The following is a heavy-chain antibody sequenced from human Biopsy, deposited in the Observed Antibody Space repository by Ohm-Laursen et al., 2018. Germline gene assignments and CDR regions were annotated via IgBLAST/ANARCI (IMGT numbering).Heavy chain of an antibody. CDR3: ARDPLNGHKHFDY. CDR1: SYTFTDYN. CDR2: INCKTGAT. V-gene: IGHV1-2*02. J-gene: IGHJ4*02. Sequence: ASVKVSCKASSYTFTDYNIHWMRQAPGQGLEWLGYINCKTGATNYAQKFQGTATMTRDTSINTAYLALGSLRSADTAIYYCARDPLNGHKHFDYWGQGSLVTVSS. D-gene: IGHD2-8*01.